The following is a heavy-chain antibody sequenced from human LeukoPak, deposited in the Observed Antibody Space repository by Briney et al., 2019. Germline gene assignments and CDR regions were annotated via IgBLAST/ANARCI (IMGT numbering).Heavy chain of an antibody. Sequence: ASVKVSCKASGYTFTDYYIHWVRQAPGQGLEWMGWINPNSGGTSYAQNFQGRVTMTRDTSISTAYMELSRLRSDDTAVYYCARDRSNYSGNHFDYWGQGTLVTVSS. J-gene: IGHJ4*02. CDR1: GYTFTDYY. D-gene: IGHD1-26*01. V-gene: IGHV1-2*02. CDR3: ARDRSNYSGNHFDY. CDR2: INPNSGGT.